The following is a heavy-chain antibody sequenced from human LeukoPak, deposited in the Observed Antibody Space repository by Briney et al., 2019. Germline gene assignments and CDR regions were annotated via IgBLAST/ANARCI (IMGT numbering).Heavy chain of an antibody. V-gene: IGHV4-59*01. CDR2: IYYSGTT. D-gene: IGHD5-12*01. CDR1: GGSISNYY. Sequence: SETLSLTCTVSGGSISNYYWNWIRQPPGKGLELIGYIYYSGTTNYNPSLKSRVSMSVDTSKNQFSLKLSSVTAADTAVYYCARGNLVATLYFDYWGQGALVTVSS. CDR3: ARGNLVATLYFDY. J-gene: IGHJ4*02.